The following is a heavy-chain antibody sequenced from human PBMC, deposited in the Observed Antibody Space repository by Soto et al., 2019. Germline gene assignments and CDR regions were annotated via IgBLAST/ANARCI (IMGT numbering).Heavy chain of an antibody. J-gene: IGHJ6*02. V-gene: IGHV5-51*01. CDR3: VRRAEGRPGDGYYYVALDV. D-gene: IGHD6-6*01. CDR2: INPADSDA. Sequence: PGESLKISRKGSGYRYTSYWIGWVRQRPGGGLEWMGIINPADSDANYSPSVQGQVTISADRSTSTAFLQWSSLKASGTAMYYCVRRAEGRPGDGYYYVALDVWGQGTTVTVSS. CDR1: GYRYTSYW.